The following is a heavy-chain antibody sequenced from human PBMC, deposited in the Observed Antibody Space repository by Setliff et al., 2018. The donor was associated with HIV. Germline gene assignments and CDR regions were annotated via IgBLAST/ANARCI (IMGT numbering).Heavy chain of an antibody. CDR3: AALSVRTNPVYGVISTRFDP. Sequence: GGSLRLSCAASGFIFNNYAMTWVRQAPGKGLEWVANINDDGKKKYYVGSVWGRFTISRDNAKNSLYLQMNSLRAEDTAVYYCAALSVRTNPVYGVISTRFDPWGQGSLVTVSS. V-gene: IGHV3-7*03. CDR2: INDDGKKK. CDR1: GFIFNNYA. J-gene: IGHJ5*02. D-gene: IGHD2-8*01.